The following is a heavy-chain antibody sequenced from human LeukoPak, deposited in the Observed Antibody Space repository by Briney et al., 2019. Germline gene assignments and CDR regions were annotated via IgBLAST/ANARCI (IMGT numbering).Heavy chain of an antibody. CDR2: MLYDGNIK. J-gene: IGHJ3*02. CDR3: AKDGYDSSGYFRVLGAFDI. V-gene: IGHV3-30*02. Sequence: GGSLRLSCAPSGFSFSSYSMHWVRQARGKGLEWVAFMLYDGNIKHYADSVKGRFTISRDSSKNTLHLQMNSLRPEDTAVYYCAKDGYDSSGYFRVLGAFDIWGQGTMVTVSS. CDR1: GFSFSSYS. D-gene: IGHD3-22*01.